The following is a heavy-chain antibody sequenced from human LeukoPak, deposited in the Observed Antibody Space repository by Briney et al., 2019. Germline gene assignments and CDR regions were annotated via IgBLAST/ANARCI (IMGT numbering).Heavy chain of an antibody. CDR3: ARVREPRVFDY. J-gene: IGHJ4*02. CDR2: ISSSSSTI. D-gene: IGHD1-26*01. V-gene: IGHV3-48*01. Sequence: PGGSLRLSCAASGFTFSSYGMHWVRQAPGKGLEWVSYISSSSSTIYYADSVKGRFTISRDNAKNSLYLQMNSLRAEDTAVYHCARVREPRVFDYWGQGTLVTVSS. CDR1: GFTFSSYG.